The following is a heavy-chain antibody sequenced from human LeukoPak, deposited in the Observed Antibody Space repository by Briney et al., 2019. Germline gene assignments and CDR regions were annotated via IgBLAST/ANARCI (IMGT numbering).Heavy chain of an antibody. J-gene: IGHJ4*02. D-gene: IGHD2-21*01. Sequence: PGGSLRLSCAASGFTFSDYSMNWVRQAPGKGLEWVSYISSSSTTIFYADTVKGRFTISRDNAKNSLFLQMYGLRDEDTALYYCARERVIAAAGDGFDSWGQGTLVTVSS. CDR3: ARERVIAAAGDGFDS. CDR2: ISSSSTTI. V-gene: IGHV3-48*02. CDR1: GFTFSDYS.